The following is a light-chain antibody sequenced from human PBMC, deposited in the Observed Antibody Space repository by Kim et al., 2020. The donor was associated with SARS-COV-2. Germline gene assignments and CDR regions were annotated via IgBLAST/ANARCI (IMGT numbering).Light chain of an antibody. CDR2: DVS. V-gene: IGLV2-14*03. CDR1: SSDVGGYNY. CDR3: SSYRSGGTSV. Sequence: QSALTQPASVSGSLGQSITISCTGTSSDVGGYNYVSWYQQHPGKAPKPVIYDVSQRPSGVSDRFSGSKSGNTASLTISGLQADDEADYYCSSYRSGGTSVFGTGTQLTVL. J-gene: IGLJ1*01.